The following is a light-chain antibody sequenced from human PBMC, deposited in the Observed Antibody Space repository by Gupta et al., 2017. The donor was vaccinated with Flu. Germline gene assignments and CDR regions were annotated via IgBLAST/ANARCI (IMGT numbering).Light chain of an antibody. V-gene: IGKV3-15*01. CDR1: QSGSTS. Sequence: PATPPVSPAERVTLSIMASQSGSTSLAWYQQAPGQSPRLLISGPSTRATGMPARFSGSGSGTEFTLTISRLQSEDFAVYYCQQHNRLPNTFGQGTKLEI. J-gene: IGKJ1*01. CDR2: GPS. CDR3: QQHNRLPNT.